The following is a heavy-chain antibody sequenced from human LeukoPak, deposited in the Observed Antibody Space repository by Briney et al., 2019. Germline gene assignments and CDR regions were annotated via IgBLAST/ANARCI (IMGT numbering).Heavy chain of an antibody. D-gene: IGHD3-10*01. J-gene: IGHJ5*02. CDR2: TSSSDAGT. V-gene: IGHV3-23*01. CDR1: GYTLSTYA. CDR3: AKASSMVRGVIITPTALAP. Sequence: GGSLRLSCAASGYTLSTYAMSWVRQTPGKGLEWVAATSSSDAGTYHADSVRGRFTISRDNSKNTLYLQMNSLRAEDTAVYYCAKASSMVRGVIITPTALAPWGQGTLVTVSS.